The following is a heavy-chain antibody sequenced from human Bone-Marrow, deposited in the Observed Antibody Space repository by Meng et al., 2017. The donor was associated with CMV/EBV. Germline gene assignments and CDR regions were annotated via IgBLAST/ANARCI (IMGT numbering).Heavy chain of an antibody. J-gene: IGHJ3*02. CDR1: EFTFSYYG. Sequence: GGSLRLSCVGSEFTFSYYGMHWVRQAPGKGLEWVSSISSSSSYIYYADSVKGRFTISRDNAKNSLYLQMNSPRAEDTAVYYCARDGGDAFDIWGQGTMVTVSS. CDR2: ISSSSSYI. V-gene: IGHV3-21*01. CDR3: ARDGGDAFDI. D-gene: IGHD3-16*01.